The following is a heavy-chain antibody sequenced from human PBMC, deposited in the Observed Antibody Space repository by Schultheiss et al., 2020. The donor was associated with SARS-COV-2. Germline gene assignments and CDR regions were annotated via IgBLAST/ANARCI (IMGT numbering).Heavy chain of an antibody. CDR2: ISYDGSNK. J-gene: IGHJ6*02. CDR1: GFTFSGYS. V-gene: IGHV3-30*07. D-gene: IGHD6-13*01. CDR3: ARDSSSWSDYYYGMDV. Sequence: GGSLRLSCTASGFTFSGYSLHWVRQAPGKGLEWVAVISYDGSNKDYADSVKGRFTISRDNAKNSLYLQMNSLRAEDTAVYYCARDSSSWSDYYYGMDVWGQGTTVTVSS.